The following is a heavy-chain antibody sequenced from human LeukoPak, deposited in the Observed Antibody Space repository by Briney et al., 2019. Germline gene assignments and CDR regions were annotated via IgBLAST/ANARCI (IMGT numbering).Heavy chain of an antibody. V-gene: IGHV1-2*02. CDR1: GYTFTGYY. D-gene: IGHD3-10*01. Sequence: RASVKVSCKASGYTFTGYYMHWARQAPGQGLEWMGWINPNSGGTNYAQKFQGRVTMTRDTSISTAYVELSRLRSDDTAVYYCARALLPYTMVLYPFNYWGQGTLVTVSS. CDR3: ARALLPYTMVLYPFNY. J-gene: IGHJ4*02. CDR2: INPNSGGT.